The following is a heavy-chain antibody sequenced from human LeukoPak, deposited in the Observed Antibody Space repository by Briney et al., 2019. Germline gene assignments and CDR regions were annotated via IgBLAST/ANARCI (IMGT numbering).Heavy chain of an antibody. Sequence: SGGSLRLSCTASGFSVSGNFMTWVRQAPGKGLEWISFIYAGGTTSYADSVKGRFTLSRDTAKNSLYLQMDSLRAEDTAVYYCARDQYGDYAMDVWGKGTTVTVSS. CDR3: ARDQYGDYAMDV. CDR1: GFSVSGNF. CDR2: IYAGGTT. D-gene: IGHD4-17*01. J-gene: IGHJ6*04. V-gene: IGHV3-53*01.